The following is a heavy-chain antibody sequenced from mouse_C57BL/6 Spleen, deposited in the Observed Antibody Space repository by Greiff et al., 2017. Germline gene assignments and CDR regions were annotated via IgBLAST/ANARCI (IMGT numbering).Heavy chain of an antibody. V-gene: IGHV5-12*01. CDR3: ARGGPYYSNYGYFDY. D-gene: IGHD2-5*01. J-gene: IGHJ2*01. CDR2: ISNGGGST. CDR1: GFTFSDYY. Sequence: EVMLVESGGGLVQPGGSLKLSCAASGFTFSDYYMYWVRQTPGKRLEWVAYISNGGGSTYYPDTVKGRFTISRDNAKNTLYLQMSRLKSEDTAMYYGARGGPYYSNYGYFDYWGQGTTLTVAS.